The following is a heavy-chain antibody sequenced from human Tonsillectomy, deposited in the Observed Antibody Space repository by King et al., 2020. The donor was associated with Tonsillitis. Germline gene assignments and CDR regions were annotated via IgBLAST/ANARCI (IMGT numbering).Heavy chain of an antibody. CDR2: IRYDGSNK. J-gene: IGHJ4*03. Sequence: VQLVESGGGVVQPGGSLRLSCGASGFTFSSYGMHWVRQAPGKGLEWVAFIRYDGSNKYYSDSVKGRFTISRDNSKNTLYLQMNSLRAEDTAVYYCAKDGWNSQKYSGGYFDYWGQGNLVTGSS. CDR1: GFTFSSYG. CDR3: AKDGWNSQKYSGGYFDY. D-gene: IGHD1-26*01. V-gene: IGHV3-30*02.